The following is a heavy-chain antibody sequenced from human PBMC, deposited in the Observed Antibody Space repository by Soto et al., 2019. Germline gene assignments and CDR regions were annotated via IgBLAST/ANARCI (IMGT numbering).Heavy chain of an antibody. D-gene: IGHD5-12*01. CDR1: AYSISIGYY. J-gene: IGHJ3*02. CDR2: IYHSGST. Sequence: PSETLCVTCGLSAYSISIGYYWAWIRQPPGKGLEWLGSIYHSGSTYQNPSLSSRVTRSVDTSRNKFSLRLSSVTAADTAVYYCARDRDGYHYAFDIWGQGTVVTISS. CDR3: ARDRDGYHYAFDI. V-gene: IGHV4-38-2*02.